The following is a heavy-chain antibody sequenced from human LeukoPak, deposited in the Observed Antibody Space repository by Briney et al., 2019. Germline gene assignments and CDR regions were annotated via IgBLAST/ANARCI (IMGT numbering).Heavy chain of an antibody. J-gene: IGHJ6*02. V-gene: IGHV4-4*07. D-gene: IGHD4-17*01. CDR3: ARDNYGDYGPPFYYYGMDV. CDR2: IYTSGST. CDR1: GGSISSYY. Sequence: SETLSLTCTVSGGSISSYYWSWIRQPAGKGLEWIGRIYTSGSTNYNPSLKSRVTMSVDTSKNQFSLELSSVTAAGTAVYYCARDNYGDYGPPFYYYGMDVWGQGTTVTVSS.